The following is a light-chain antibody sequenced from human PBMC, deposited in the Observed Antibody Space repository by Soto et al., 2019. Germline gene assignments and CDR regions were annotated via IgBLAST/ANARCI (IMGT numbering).Light chain of an antibody. CDR1: QSISSW. J-gene: IGKJ4*01. Sequence: DVQMTQSPSTLSASVGDRVTITCRASQSISSWLAWYQQKPGKAPNLLIYKASTLESGVPSRFSGSGSGTEFSLTISSLQPDDFATYYCQQYDISSTFGGGTKVEIK. CDR3: QQYDISST. CDR2: KAS. V-gene: IGKV1-5*03.